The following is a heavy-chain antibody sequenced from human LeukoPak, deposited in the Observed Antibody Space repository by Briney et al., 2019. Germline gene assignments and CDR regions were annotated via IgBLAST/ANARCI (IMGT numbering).Heavy chain of an antibody. CDR3: ARDSNCSNTSCYHYYMDV. Sequence: GGSLRLSCAASGFTVSSNYMSWVRQAPGKGLEWVSVIYSGGSTYYADSVKGRFTISRDNSKNTLYLQMNSLRAEDTAVYYCARDSNCSNTSCYHYYMDVWGKGTTVTVSS. V-gene: IGHV3-53*01. CDR2: IYSGGST. D-gene: IGHD2-2*01. J-gene: IGHJ6*03. CDR1: GFTVSSNY.